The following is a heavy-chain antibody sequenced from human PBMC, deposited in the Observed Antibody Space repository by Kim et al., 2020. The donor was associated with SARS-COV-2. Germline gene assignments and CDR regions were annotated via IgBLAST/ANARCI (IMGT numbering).Heavy chain of an antibody. Sequence: ASVKVSCKASGYIFTNYGISWVRQAPGRGLEWMGWVSTYNGRTHYAQKFQGRVTMATDTSTSTAYMEMTSLRSDDTAIFSCARAIHETVIFEFDDFDIWGQGTMVTVSS. CDR1: GYIFTNYG. J-gene: IGHJ3*02. V-gene: IGHV1-18*01. CDR3: ARAIHETVIFEFDDFDI. D-gene: IGHD2-21*02. CDR2: VSTYNGRT.